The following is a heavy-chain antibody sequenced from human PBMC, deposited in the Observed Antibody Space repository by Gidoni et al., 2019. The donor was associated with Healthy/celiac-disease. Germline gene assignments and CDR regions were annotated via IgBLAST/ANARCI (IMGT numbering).Heavy chain of an antibody. Sequence: QVQLQESGPGLVKPPQTLSLTCTVSGGSISSGAYYWSWIRQHPGKGLEWIGYIYSSGSTYYNPSLKSRVTISVDTSKNQFSLKLSSVTAADTAVYYCAREGGYNSFDYWGQGTLVTVSS. J-gene: IGHJ4*02. CDR3: AREGGYNSFDY. D-gene: IGHD5-12*01. V-gene: IGHV4-31*03. CDR1: GGSISSGAYY. CDR2: IYSSGST.